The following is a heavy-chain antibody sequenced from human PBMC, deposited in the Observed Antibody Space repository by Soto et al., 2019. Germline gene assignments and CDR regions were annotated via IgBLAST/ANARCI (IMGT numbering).Heavy chain of an antibody. CDR3: ARRDSSSYAFDY. J-gene: IGHJ4*02. D-gene: IGHD3-22*01. CDR2: ISFSGTT. Sequence: GGSLRLSCAASGFTFSEYYMGWIRQAPGKGLEWISFISFSGTTYHADSVKGRFTISRDNDKESLSLQMNSLRAEDTAVYYCARRDSSSYAFDYWGQGTVVTVSS. V-gene: IGHV3-11*01. CDR1: GFTFSEYY.